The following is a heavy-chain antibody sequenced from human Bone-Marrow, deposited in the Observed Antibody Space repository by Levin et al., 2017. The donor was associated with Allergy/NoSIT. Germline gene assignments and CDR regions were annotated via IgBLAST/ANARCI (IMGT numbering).Heavy chain of an antibody. CDR3: ARGTETESLVPYY. CDR2: INPRSDGT. J-gene: IGHJ4*02. D-gene: IGHD3-10*01. CDR1: GYTFIDHY. V-gene: IGHV1-2*02. Sequence: ASVKVSCKASGYTFIDHYIHWVRQAPGQGLEWMGWINPRSDGTDYAQKFQGRVTMTRDTSINTAYLELNSLMSDDAAVYFCARGTETESLVPYYWGQGTLVAVSS.